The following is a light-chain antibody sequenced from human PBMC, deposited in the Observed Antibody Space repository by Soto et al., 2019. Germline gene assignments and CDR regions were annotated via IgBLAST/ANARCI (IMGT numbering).Light chain of an antibody. J-gene: IGKJ1*01. CDR3: MQALQGLWT. CDR2: LGS. Sequence: EIVMTQSPLSLPVTPGEPASISCRSSQSLLHSTGYNYLHWYLQKPGQSPQLLIYLGSHRASGVPDRFSGSVPGTDFTLEISRVEAEDVGVYYCMQALQGLWTFGQGTKVDIK. CDR1: QSLLHSTGYNY. V-gene: IGKV2-28*01.